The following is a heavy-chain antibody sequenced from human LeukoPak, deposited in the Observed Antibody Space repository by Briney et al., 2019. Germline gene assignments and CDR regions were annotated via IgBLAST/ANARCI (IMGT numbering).Heavy chain of an antibody. V-gene: IGHV3-21*01. D-gene: IGHD2-2*01. J-gene: IGHJ4*02. CDR1: AFTFSTYP. CDR2: ISSSGTYI. CDR3: ARRYCSSTNCYAFDY. Sequence: PGRSLRLSCAASAFTFSTYPMNWVRQAPEKGLEWVSSISSSGTYILYADSVKGRFTISRDNTKNSLYLQMNSLRAEDTAVYYCARRYCSSTNCYAFDYWGQGALVTVSS.